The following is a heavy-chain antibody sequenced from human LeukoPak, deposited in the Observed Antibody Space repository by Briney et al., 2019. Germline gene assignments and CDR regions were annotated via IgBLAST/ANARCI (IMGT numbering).Heavy chain of an antibody. J-gene: IGHJ6*03. CDR2: ISAYNGNT. CDR1: GYTFTSYG. V-gene: IGHV1-18*01. Sequence: ASVKVSCKASGYTFTSYGISWVRQAPGQGLEWMGWISAYNGNTNYAQKLQGRVTMTTDTSTSTAYMELRSLRSDDTAVYYCERDRANSGYERWDYYYYMDVWGKGTTVTVSS. CDR3: ERDRANSGYERWDYYYYMDV. D-gene: IGHD5-12*01.